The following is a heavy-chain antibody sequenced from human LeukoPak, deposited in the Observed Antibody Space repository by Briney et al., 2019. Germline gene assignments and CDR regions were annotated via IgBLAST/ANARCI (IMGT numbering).Heavy chain of an antibody. D-gene: IGHD5-24*01. J-gene: IGHJ3*02. V-gene: IGHV3-30-3*01. Sequence: GGSLRLSCAASGFTFSSYAMHWVRQAPGKGLEWVAVISYDGSNKYYADSVKGRFTISRDNSKNTLYLQMNSLRAEDTAVYYCASRDGYNFHAFDIWGQGTMVTVSS. CDR2: ISYDGSNK. CDR3: ASRDGYNFHAFDI. CDR1: GFTFSSYA.